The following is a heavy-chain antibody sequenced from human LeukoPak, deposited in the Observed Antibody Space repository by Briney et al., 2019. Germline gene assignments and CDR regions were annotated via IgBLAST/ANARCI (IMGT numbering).Heavy chain of an antibody. CDR2: IYYSGST. J-gene: IGHJ4*02. Sequence: PSETLSLTCAVYGGSFSGYYWSWIRQPPGKGLEWIGYIYYSGSTYYNPSLKSRVTISVDTSKNQFSLKLSSVTAADTAVYYCAREATVTTAGFDYWGQGTLVTVSS. CDR1: GGSFSGYY. D-gene: IGHD4-17*01. CDR3: AREATVTTAGFDY. V-gene: IGHV4-34*09.